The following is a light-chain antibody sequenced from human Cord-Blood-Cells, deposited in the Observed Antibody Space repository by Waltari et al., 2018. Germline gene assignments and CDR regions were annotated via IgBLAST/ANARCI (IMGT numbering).Light chain of an antibody. J-gene: IGKJ1*01. CDR3: QQYGSSPRT. V-gene: IGKV3-20*01. CDR1: QSVSSSY. CDR2: GAS. Sequence: EIVLTQSPGTLSLSPGESATLSCRASQSVSSSYLAWYQQKPGQAPRLLISGASSRATGIPDRFSRSGSGTDFTLTISRLEPEDFAVYYCQQYGSSPRTFGQGTKVEIK.